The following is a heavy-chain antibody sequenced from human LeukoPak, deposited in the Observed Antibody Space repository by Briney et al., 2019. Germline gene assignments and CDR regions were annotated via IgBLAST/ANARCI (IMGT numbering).Heavy chain of an antibody. J-gene: IGHJ3*02. CDR3: AREQYSSGWYAHDAFDI. V-gene: IGHV3-53*01. D-gene: IGHD6-19*01. Sequence: GGSPRLSCAASGFTVSSNYMSWVRQAPGKGLEWVSVIYSGGSTYYADSVKGRFTISSDNSKNTLYLQMNSLRAEDTAVYYCAREQYSSGWYAHDAFDIWGQGTMVTVSS. CDR2: IYSGGST. CDR1: GFTVSSNY.